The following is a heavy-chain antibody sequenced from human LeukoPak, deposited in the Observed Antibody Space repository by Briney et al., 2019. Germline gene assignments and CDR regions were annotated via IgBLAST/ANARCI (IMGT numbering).Heavy chain of an antibody. V-gene: IGHV4-31*03. CDR1: GGSISSGGYY. D-gene: IGHD1-1*01. Sequence: SATLSRTCTVSGGSISSGGYYWSWIRQHPGKGLEWIGYIYYSGSKYHNPSLKSRVTISVDTSKNQFSLKLSSVTAADTAVYYCARGYYLPKTAEVGTTALFDYWGQGTLVTVSS. CDR2: IYYSGSK. J-gene: IGHJ4*02. CDR3: ARGYYLPKTAEVGTTALFDY.